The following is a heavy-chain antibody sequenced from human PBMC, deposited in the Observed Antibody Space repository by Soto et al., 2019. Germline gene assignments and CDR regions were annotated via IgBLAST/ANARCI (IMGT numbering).Heavy chain of an antibody. V-gene: IGHV3-23*01. CDR3: TTEQHLWFGELLEWPPIWDYYYGMDV. J-gene: IGHJ6*02. Sequence: GGSLRLSCAGSGFTFYSYGLTWVRQAPGKGLDWVSSISGGGDITDYADSVKGRFTISRDDSQSTLYLQMNSLRTEDTAVYYCTTEQHLWFGELLEWPPIWDYYYGMDVWGQGTTATVSS. CDR2: ISGGGDIT. D-gene: IGHD3-10*01. CDR1: GFTFYSYG.